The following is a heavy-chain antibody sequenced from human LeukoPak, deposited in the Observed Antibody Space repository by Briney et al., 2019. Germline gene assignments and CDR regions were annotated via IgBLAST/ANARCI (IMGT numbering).Heavy chain of an antibody. V-gene: IGHV4-34*01. D-gene: IGHD2-2*01. CDR1: GGSFSGYY. J-gene: IGHJ5*02. CDR2: INHSGST. Sequence: SETLSLTCAVYGGSFSGYYWSWIRQPPGKGLEWIGEINHSGSTNYNPSLKSRVTISVDTSKNQFSLKLSSVTAADTAVYYCARRGGVVVPAASRWFDPWGQGTLVTVSS. CDR3: ARRGGVVVPAASRWFDP.